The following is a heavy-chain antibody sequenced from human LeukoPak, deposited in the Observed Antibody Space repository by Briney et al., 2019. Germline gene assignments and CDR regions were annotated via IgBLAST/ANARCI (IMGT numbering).Heavy chain of an antibody. J-gene: IGHJ4*02. D-gene: IGHD1-1*01. Sequence: GGSLRLSCATSGFTFSSYAMHWVRQAPGKGLEWVAVISYDGSNKYHADSVKGRFTISRDNSKNTLYLQKNSLRAEDTAVYYCARDRSFQWNLDYWGQGNLVTVSS. CDR3: ARDRSFQWNLDY. CDR1: GFTFSSYA. CDR2: ISYDGSNK. V-gene: IGHV3-30*04.